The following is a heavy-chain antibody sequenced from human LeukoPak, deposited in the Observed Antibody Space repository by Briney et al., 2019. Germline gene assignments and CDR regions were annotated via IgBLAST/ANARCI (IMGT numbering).Heavy chain of an antibody. D-gene: IGHD5-12*01. V-gene: IGHV1-46*01. J-gene: IGHJ4*02. CDR2: INPSGGST. Sequence: ASVKVSCKASGYTFTSYAMHWVRQAPGQGLEWMGIINPSGGSTSYAQKFQGRVTMTRDTSTSTVYMELSSLRSEDTAVYYCARGGVDIVATPQSPDYWGQGTLVTVSS. CDR1: GYTFTSYA. CDR3: ARGGVDIVATPQSPDY.